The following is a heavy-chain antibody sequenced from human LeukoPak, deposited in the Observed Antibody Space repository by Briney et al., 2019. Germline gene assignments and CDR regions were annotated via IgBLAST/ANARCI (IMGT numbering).Heavy chain of an antibody. CDR3: ARGVDTAMVTTPSY. Sequence: GGSLRLSCAVSGFTFDDYGMSWVRQAPGKGLEWVSGIKWNGGSTVYADSVKGRFTISRDNDKNSLYLQMNSLRAEDTALYYCARGVDTAMVTTPSYWGQGTLVTVSS. V-gene: IGHV3-20*04. CDR1: GFTFDDYG. CDR2: IKWNGGST. D-gene: IGHD5-18*01. J-gene: IGHJ4*02.